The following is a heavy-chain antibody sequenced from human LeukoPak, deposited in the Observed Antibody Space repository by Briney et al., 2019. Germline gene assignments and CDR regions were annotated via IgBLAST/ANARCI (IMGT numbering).Heavy chain of an antibody. CDR2: IWYDGSNK. CDR1: GFTFSSYG. Sequence: GGSLRLSCAVSGFTFSSYGMHWVRQAPGKGLEWVAVIWYDGSNKYYADSVRGRFTISRDNSKNTLYLLMNSLRAEDSAVYYCARDRTRDCSGGSCYRHYFDYWGQGTLVTVSS. J-gene: IGHJ4*02. CDR3: ARDRTRDCSGGSCYRHYFDY. V-gene: IGHV3-33*01. D-gene: IGHD2-15*01.